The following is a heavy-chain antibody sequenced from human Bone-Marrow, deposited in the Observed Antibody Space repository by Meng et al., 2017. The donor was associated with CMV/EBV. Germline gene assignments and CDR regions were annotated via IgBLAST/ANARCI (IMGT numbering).Heavy chain of an antibody. Sequence: ASVKVSCKASGYTFTGYYMHWVRQAPGQGLEWMGWINPNSGGTNYAQKFQGRVTMTRDTSISTAYMELSRLRSDDTPVYYCARHTRYCSSTSCYRPFDYWGQGTLVTVSS. J-gene: IGHJ4*02. CDR3: ARHTRYCSSTSCYRPFDY. D-gene: IGHD2-2*01. V-gene: IGHV1-2*02. CDR1: GYTFTGYY. CDR2: INPNSGGT.